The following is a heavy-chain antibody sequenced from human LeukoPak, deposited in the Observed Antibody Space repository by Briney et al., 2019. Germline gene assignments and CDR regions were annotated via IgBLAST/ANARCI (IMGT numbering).Heavy chain of an antibody. CDR1: GFTFDDYG. CDR3: ARGYGSGSYLY. Sequence: PGGSLRLSGAASGFTFDDYGMSWVRQAPGKGLEWVSGINWNGGRTGYADSVKGRFTISRDNAKNSLYLQMISLRAEDTALYYCARGYGSGSYLYWGQGTLVSVSS. D-gene: IGHD3-10*01. CDR2: INWNGGRT. V-gene: IGHV3-20*04. J-gene: IGHJ4*02.